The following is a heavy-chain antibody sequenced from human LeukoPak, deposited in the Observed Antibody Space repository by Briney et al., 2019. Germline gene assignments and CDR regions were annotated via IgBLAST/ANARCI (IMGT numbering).Heavy chain of an antibody. CDR3: ARGQARFGESPFDY. V-gene: IGHV3-30-3*01. CDR1: GFTFSSYA. Sequence: GRSLRLSCAASGFTFSSYAMHWVRQAPGKGLEWVAVISYDGSNKYYADSVKGRFTISRDNSKNTLYLQMNSLRAEDTAVYYCARGQARFGESPFDYWGQGTLVTVSS. J-gene: IGHJ4*02. CDR2: ISYDGSNK. D-gene: IGHD3-10*01.